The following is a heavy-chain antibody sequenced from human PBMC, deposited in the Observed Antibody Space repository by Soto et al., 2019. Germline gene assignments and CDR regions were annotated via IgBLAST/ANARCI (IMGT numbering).Heavy chain of an antibody. Sequence: SETLSLTCTVSCGSFTGHSWSWVRQPPGKGLEWIGEVSHSGNTKYYPSLRSRVTLSVDSSKNQISLALTSVTAADTAVYYCARAKFESTGWHQFDIWGQGTLVTVSS. CDR3: ARAKFESTGWHQFDI. CDR2: VSHSGNT. V-gene: IGHV4-34*01. CDR1: CGSFTGHS. J-gene: IGHJ4*02. D-gene: IGHD7-27*01.